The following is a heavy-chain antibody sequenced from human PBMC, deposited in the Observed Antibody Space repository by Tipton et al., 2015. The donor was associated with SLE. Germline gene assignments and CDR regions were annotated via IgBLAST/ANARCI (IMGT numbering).Heavy chain of an antibody. Sequence: TLSLTCSVSGGFIIGFYWIWIRQPPGRELEWIGYISESGLTKYNPSLKSRVTMSVDTSKNEFSLNLDSLTTADTAMYFCARDGVWFRDPRGYWGQGTLVTVSS. D-gene: IGHD3-10*01. J-gene: IGHJ4*02. CDR2: ISESGLT. CDR1: GGFIIGFY. CDR3: ARDGVWFRDPRGY. V-gene: IGHV4-59*01.